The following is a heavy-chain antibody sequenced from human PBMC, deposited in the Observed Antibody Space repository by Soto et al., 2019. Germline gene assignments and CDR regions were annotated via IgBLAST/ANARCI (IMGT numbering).Heavy chain of an antibody. J-gene: IGHJ4*02. CDR1: GGTFSSYA. D-gene: IGHD3-22*01. Sequence: ASVKVSCKASGGTFSSYAISWVRQAPGQGLEWMGGIIPIFGTANYAQKFQGRVTITADESTSTAYMELSSLRSEDTAVYYCARDVAYYYDSSGYFTFDYWGQGTLVTVSS. V-gene: IGHV1-69*13. CDR3: ARDVAYYYDSSGYFTFDY. CDR2: IIPIFGTA.